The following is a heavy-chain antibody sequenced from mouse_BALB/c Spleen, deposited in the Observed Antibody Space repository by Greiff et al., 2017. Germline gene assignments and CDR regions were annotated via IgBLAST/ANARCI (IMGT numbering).Heavy chain of an antibody. CDR2: IDPANGNT. J-gene: IGHJ4*01. CDR1: GFNIKDTY. D-gene: IGHD2-3*01. CDR3: ARYDGYPYAMDY. V-gene: IGHV14-3*02. Sequence: EVKLVESGAELVKPGASVKLSCTASGFNIKDTYMHWVKQRPEQGLEWIGRIDPANGNTKYDPKFQGKATITADTSSNTAYLQLSSLTSEDTAVYYCARYDGYPYAMDYWGQGTSVTVSS.